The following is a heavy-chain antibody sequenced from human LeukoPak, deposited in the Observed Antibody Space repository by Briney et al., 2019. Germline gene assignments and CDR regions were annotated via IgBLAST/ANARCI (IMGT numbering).Heavy chain of an antibody. CDR1: GGSISSYY. CDR2: IYTSGST. D-gene: IGHD6-13*01. V-gene: IGHV4-4*09. Sequence: SETLSLTCTVSGGSISSYYWSWIRQPPGKGLEWIGYIYTSGSTNYNPSLKSRVTISVDTPKNQFSLKLSSVTAADTAVYYRARRADSSSYQPWGQGTLVTVSS. CDR3: ARRADSSSYQP. J-gene: IGHJ5*02.